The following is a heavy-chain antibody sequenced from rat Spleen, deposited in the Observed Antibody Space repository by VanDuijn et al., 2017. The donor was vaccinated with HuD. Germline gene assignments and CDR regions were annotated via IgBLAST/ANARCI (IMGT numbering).Heavy chain of an antibody. V-gene: IGHV5-20*01. CDR3: AKANYYSAYYFDY. Sequence: EVQLVESGGGLVQPGRSLKLSCAASGFTFSSFPMAWVRQVPKKGLEWVASISYDGGNTYYRDSVKGRFTISRDNAKSSLYLQMDSLRSEDTSTYYCAKANYYSAYYFDYWGQGVMVTVSS. CDR1: GFTFSSFP. J-gene: IGHJ2*01. D-gene: IGHD1-1*01. CDR2: ISYDGGNT.